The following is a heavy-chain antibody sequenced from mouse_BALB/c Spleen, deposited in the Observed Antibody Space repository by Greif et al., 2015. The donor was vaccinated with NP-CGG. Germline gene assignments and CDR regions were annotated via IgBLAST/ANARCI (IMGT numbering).Heavy chain of an antibody. V-gene: IGHV1-5*01. D-gene: IGHD1-2*01. CDR2: IYPGNSDT. CDR3: TRNEITTATAWFAY. Sequence: VQLQQSGTVLARPGASVKMSCKASGYTFTSYWMHWVKQRPGQGLEWIGAIYPGNSDTSYNQKFKGKAKLTAVTSTSPAYMELSSLTNEDSAVYYCTRNEITTATAWFAYWGQGTLVTVSA. CDR1: GYTFTSYW. J-gene: IGHJ3*01.